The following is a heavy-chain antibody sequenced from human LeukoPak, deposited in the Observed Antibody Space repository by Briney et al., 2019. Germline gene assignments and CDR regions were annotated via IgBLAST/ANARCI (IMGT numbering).Heavy chain of an antibody. CDR3: ARDLGYGDLGFDY. D-gene: IGHD4-17*01. Sequence: GRSLRLSCAASGFIFTNYGMHWVRQAPGKGLEWVAVIWYDGSNKYYSDSVKGRFTISRDNSKNTLYLEMDSLRVEDTAVYYCARDLGYGDLGFDYWGQGTLVTVSS. J-gene: IGHJ4*02. CDR1: GFIFTNYG. V-gene: IGHV3-33*01. CDR2: IWYDGSNK.